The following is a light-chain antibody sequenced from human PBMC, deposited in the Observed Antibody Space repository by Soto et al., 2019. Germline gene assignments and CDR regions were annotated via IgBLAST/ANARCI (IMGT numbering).Light chain of an antibody. J-gene: IGKJ4*01. CDR1: QNVGTN. Sequence: TELTQSPATLSISPGERATLSCRASQNVGTNLAWYQQKPGQAPRLLIYGASTRAFGLPARFTGSGSGTEFTFTISSLQPEDSAVYYCQQYTNWPLTFGGGTKVDIK. V-gene: IGKV3-15*01. CDR3: QQYTNWPLT. CDR2: GAS.